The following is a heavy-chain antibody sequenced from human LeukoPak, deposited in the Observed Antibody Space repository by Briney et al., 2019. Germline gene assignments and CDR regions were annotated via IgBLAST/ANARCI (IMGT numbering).Heavy chain of an antibody. Sequence: ASVKVSCKASGYTFTSYDINWVRQATGQGLEWMGWMNPNSGNTGYAQKFQGRVTMTRNTSISTAYMELSSLRSEDTAVYYCARSKNGLPDYGMAVGGKGPTVTVPS. CDR3: ARSKNGLPDYGMAV. D-gene: IGHD3/OR15-3a*01. CDR1: GYTFTSYD. V-gene: IGHV1-8*01. CDR2: MNPNSGNT. J-gene: IGHJ6*04.